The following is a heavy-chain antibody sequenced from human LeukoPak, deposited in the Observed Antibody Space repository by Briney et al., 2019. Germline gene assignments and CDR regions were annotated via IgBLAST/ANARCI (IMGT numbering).Heavy chain of an antibody. D-gene: IGHD6-19*01. Sequence: GASVEVSCKASGYTFTSYGISWVRQAPGQGLEWMGWISAYNGITNYAQKLQGRVTMTTDTSTSTAYMELRSLRSDDTAVYYCARGRIAVAGTLWFDPWGQGTLVTVSS. J-gene: IGHJ5*02. CDR1: GYTFTSYG. CDR2: ISAYNGIT. V-gene: IGHV1-18*01. CDR3: ARGRIAVAGTLWFDP.